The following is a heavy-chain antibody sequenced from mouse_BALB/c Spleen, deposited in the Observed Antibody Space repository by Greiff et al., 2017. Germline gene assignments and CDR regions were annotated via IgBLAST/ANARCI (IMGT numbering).Heavy chain of an antibody. CDR2: ISYSGST. CDR1: GYSITSDYA. D-gene: IGHD1-1*01. V-gene: IGHV3-2*02. Sequence: EVKLQESGPGLVKPSQSLSLTCTVTGYSITSDYAWNWIRQFPGNKLEWMGYISYSGSTSYNPSLKSRISITRDTSKNQFFLQLNSVTTEDTATYYCARYYYGSTYYAMDYWGQGTSVTVSS. J-gene: IGHJ4*01. CDR3: ARYYYGSTYYAMDY.